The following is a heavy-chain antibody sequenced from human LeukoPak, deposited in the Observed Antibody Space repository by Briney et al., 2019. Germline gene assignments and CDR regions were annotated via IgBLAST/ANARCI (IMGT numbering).Heavy chain of an antibody. J-gene: IGHJ4*02. Sequence: GGSLRLSCAASGFTVSSNYMSWVRQAPGKGLEWVSVIYSDSSTNYADSVKGRFTISRDNSKDTLYLQMNSLRADDTAVYYCAKRILDYWGQGTLVTASS. V-gene: IGHV3-53*01. CDR3: AKRILDY. CDR1: GFTVSSNY. CDR2: IYSDSST. D-gene: IGHD2/OR15-2a*01.